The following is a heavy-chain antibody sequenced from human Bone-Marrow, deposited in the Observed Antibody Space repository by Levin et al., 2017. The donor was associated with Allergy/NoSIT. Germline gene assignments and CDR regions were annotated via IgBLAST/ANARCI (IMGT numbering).Heavy chain of an antibody. Sequence: SETLSLNCTVSGGSITSYYWSWIRQPPGKGLEWIGQIYYNGDTNYSPSLKSRVTISLDTSKNQFSLKLSSVTAADTAVYYCERHSGTWRSGAFDIWGQGTVVTVSS. V-gene: IGHV4-59*08. CDR2: IYYNGDT. CDR1: GGSITSYY. D-gene: IGHD2-15*01. J-gene: IGHJ3*02. CDR3: ERHSGTWRSGAFDI.